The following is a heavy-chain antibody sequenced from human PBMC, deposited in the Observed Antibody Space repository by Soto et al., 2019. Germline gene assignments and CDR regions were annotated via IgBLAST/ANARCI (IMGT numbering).Heavy chain of an antibody. D-gene: IGHD1-26*01. J-gene: IGHJ4*02. CDR3: ARYSGSYWHYLDF. V-gene: IGHV5-51*01. CDR2: IYPGDSDT. Sequence: GESLKISCKGCGYSFASHWVAWVRQMPEKGLEWIGTIYPGDSDTKYSSAFRGHVTISADTSVSTAYLQWRSLKATDSAIYYCARYSGSYWHYLDFWGQGTLVTVSS. CDR1: GYSFASHW.